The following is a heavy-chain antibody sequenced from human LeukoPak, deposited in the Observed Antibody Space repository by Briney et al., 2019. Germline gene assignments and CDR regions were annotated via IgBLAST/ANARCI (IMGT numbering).Heavy chain of an antibody. D-gene: IGHD2-2*01. CDR2: IYYSGST. Sequence: TPGTLSPTCTVSGGSISGYYWSWIRQPPGQGLEWIGYIYYSGSTNYIPSLKSRVTMSVDMSKNQLSLKLSSVTAADTAVYYCARWYCSSNTCYHMDVWGKGTTVTVSS. V-gene: IGHV4-59*01. J-gene: IGHJ6*03. CDR1: GGSISGYY. CDR3: ARWYCSSNTCYHMDV.